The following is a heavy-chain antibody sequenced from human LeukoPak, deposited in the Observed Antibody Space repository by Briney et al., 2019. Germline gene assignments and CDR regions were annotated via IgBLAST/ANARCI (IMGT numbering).Heavy chain of an antibody. CDR2: FDPEEGET. CDR1: GYTLTELS. J-gene: IGHJ4*02. Sequence: AAVNVSFKGSGYTLTELSMHGVRQARGKGGEGMGGFDPEEGETIYAQKFQGRVTMTEDTSTDTAYMELSSLRSEDTAVYYCATALGSDILTGYYGYWGQGTLVTVSS. V-gene: IGHV1-24*01. CDR3: ATALGSDILTGYYGY. D-gene: IGHD3-9*01.